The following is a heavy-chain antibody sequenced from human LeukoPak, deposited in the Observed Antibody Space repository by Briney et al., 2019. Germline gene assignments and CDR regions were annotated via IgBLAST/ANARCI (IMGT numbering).Heavy chain of an antibody. D-gene: IGHD5-18*01. V-gene: IGHV1-2*04. CDR3: ATGGYAYGALDI. CDR1: GYTFTGYY. Sequence: ASVKVSCKASGYTFTGYYMHWVRQAPGQGLEWMGWIHPNSGGTNYAQKFQAWVTMTRDTSISTAYMELSRLRSDDTAVYYCATGGYAYGALDIWGQGTMVTVSS. J-gene: IGHJ3*02. CDR2: IHPNSGGT.